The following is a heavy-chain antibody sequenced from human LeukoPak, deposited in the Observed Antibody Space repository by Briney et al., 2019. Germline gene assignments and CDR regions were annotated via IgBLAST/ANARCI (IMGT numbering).Heavy chain of an antibody. V-gene: IGHV3-7*01. J-gene: IGHJ5*02. CDR2: IQPDGREQ. Sequence: GGSLRLSCAASGLTFSSRWMSWVRQAPGKGLEWVGDIQPDGREQYPVDSVKGRFTISRDNARNSLFLQMNSLRVEDTAVYYCASQSYARFDPWGQGTLVTVSS. CDR1: GLTFSSRW. CDR3: ASQSYARFDP. D-gene: IGHD3-16*01.